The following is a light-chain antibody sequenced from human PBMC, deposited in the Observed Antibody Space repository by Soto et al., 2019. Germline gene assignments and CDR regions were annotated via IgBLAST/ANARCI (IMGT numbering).Light chain of an antibody. CDR3: QQYNNWPPFT. V-gene: IGKV3-15*01. Sequence: EIVMTQSPATLSVSPGERATLSCRASQSVSSNLAWYQQKPGQAPRLLIYGASPRATGIPARFSGSGSGTDFTLTISSLLSEDFTVYYCQQYNNWPPFTFGQGTKLEIK. CDR2: GAS. CDR1: QSVSSN. J-gene: IGKJ2*01.